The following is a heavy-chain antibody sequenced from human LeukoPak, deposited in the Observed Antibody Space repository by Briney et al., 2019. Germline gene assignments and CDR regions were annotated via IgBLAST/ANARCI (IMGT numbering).Heavy chain of an antibody. CDR2: ISSSSSYI. CDR3: AREGNGDYVNDY. CDR1: GFTFSSYS. V-gene: IGHV3-21*01. Sequence: GGSLRLSCAASGFTFSSYSMNWVRQAPGKGLEWVSSISSSSSYIYYAGSVKGRFTISRDNAKNSLYLQMNSLRAEDTAVYYCAREGNGDYVNDYWGQGTLVTVSS. J-gene: IGHJ4*02. D-gene: IGHD4-17*01.